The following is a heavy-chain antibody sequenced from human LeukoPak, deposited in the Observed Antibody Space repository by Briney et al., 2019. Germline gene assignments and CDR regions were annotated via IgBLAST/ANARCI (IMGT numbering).Heavy chain of an antibody. Sequence: GESLEISCQASGSRFANYWIAWVRQLPGKGLECMGIIYPGDSDTTYSPSFQGQVTISADKSSSTAYLQWSSLKASDTAMYYCARYLGPLGGYYYDSSGYPQTYYFDYWGQGTLVTVSS. V-gene: IGHV5-51*01. D-gene: IGHD3-22*01. CDR1: GSRFANYW. J-gene: IGHJ4*02. CDR2: IYPGDSDT. CDR3: ARYLGPLGGYYYDSSGYPQTYYFDY.